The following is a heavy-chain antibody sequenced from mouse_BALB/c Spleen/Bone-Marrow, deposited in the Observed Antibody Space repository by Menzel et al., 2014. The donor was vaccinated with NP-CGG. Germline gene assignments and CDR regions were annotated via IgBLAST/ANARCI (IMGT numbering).Heavy chain of an antibody. CDR2: IYPGDGST. CDR1: GYTFTSYY. D-gene: IGHD3-2*01. V-gene: IGHV1S56*01. J-gene: IGHJ3*01. Sequence: QVHVKQSGPELVKPGASVKMSCKASGYTFTSYYIHWVKQRPGQELEWIGWIYPGDGSTKYNERFKGKTTLTADKSSSTAYMLLSSLTSEDSAIYFCARTDSSGSWFAYWGQGTLVTVSA. CDR3: ARTDSSGSWFAY.